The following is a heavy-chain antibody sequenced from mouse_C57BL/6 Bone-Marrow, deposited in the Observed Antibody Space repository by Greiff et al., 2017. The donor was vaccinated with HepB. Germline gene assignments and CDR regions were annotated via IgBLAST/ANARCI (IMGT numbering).Heavy chain of an antibody. CDR2: IDPSDSYT. V-gene: IGHV1-59*01. D-gene: IGHD1-1*01. CDR1: GYTFTSYW. Sequence: QVQLQQPGAELVRPGTSVKLSCKASGYTFTSYWMHWVKQRPGQGLEWIGVIDPSDSYTNYNQKFKGKATLTVDTSSSTAYMQLSSLTSEDSAVYYCARRDYGSASYYFDYWGQGTTLTVSS. CDR3: ARRDYGSASYYFDY. J-gene: IGHJ2*01.